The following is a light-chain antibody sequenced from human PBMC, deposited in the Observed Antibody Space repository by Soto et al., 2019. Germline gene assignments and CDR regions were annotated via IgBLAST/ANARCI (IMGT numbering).Light chain of an antibody. Sequence: DIVMTQSPDPLAVSLGERATINCKSSQSLLYSSNNKNSLAWYQQKPGQPPKLLIYWASTRESGVPDRFSGSGSGTDFTLAISSLQAEDVAVYYCQQYYGTPTFGGGTKVEIK. J-gene: IGKJ4*01. V-gene: IGKV4-1*01. CDR2: WAS. CDR3: QQYYGTPT. CDR1: QSLLYSSNNKNS.